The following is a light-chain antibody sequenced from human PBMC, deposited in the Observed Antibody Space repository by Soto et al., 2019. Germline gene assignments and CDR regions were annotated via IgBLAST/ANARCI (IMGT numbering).Light chain of an antibody. CDR1: QTVLYSPNNKNY. V-gene: IGKV4-1*01. CDR2: WAS. J-gene: IGKJ4*01. CDR3: QQCTNWPPLT. Sequence: DIVLTQSPDSLTVSLGERATINCKSSQTVLYSPNNKNYLAWYQQKPGQPPKLLIYWASTRESGVPDRFTGSGSATDFTLTISSLEPEDFAVYYCQQCTNWPPLTFGGGTKVEIK.